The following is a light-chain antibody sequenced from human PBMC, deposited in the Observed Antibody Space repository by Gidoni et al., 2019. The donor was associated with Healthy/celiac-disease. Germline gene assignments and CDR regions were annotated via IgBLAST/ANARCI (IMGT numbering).Light chain of an antibody. Sequence: QSALTQPAPVAGSPGQSITTSCTGTSIAVGGYNYVSWYQQHPGKAPQLRVYDVSTRPSGVSNRFSGSKSGNTASLTISGLQAEDEADYYCSSDTSSSTVVFGGGTKLTFL. J-gene: IGLJ2*01. CDR3: SSDTSSSTVV. V-gene: IGLV2-14*03. CDR2: DVS. CDR1: SIAVGGYNY.